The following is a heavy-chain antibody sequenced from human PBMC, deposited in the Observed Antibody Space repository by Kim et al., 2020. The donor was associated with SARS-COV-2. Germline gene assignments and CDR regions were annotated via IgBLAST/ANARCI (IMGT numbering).Heavy chain of an antibody. J-gene: IGHJ6*02. CDR3: ARASYSSALYGMDV. Sequence: GGSLRLSCAASGFTVSSNYMSWVRQAPGKGLEWVSVIYSGGSTYYADSVKGRFTISRDNSKNTLYLQMNSLRAEDTAVYYCARASYSSALYGMDVWGQGTTVTVSS. V-gene: IGHV3-66*02. CDR2: IYSGGST. D-gene: IGHD6-19*01. CDR1: GFTVSSNY.